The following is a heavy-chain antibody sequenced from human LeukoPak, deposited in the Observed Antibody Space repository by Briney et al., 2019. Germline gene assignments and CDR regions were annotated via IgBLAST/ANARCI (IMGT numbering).Heavy chain of an antibody. CDR3: ATSAYGDGVY. V-gene: IGHV5-10-1*01. Sequence: GESLKISCKGSGYSFTSYWISWVRQMPGKGLEWMGRIDPSDSYTNYSPSFQGHVTIPADKSISTAYLQWSSLKASDTAMYYCATSAYGDGVYWGQGTLVTVSS. CDR2: IDPSDSYT. J-gene: IGHJ4*02. CDR1: GYSFTSYW. D-gene: IGHD4-17*01.